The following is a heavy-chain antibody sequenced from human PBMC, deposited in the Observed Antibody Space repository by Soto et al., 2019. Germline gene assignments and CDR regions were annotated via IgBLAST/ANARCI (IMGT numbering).Heavy chain of an antibody. CDR3: ARRRAGYNWFDP. J-gene: IGHJ5*02. CDR1: GGSISSSSHY. CDR2: IYYSGST. Sequence: QLQLQESGPGLVKPSETLSLTCAVSGGSISSSSHYWGWIRQPPGKGLEWIGSIYYSGSTYYNPSLKSRVPISVDTSKNQFSLKLSSVTAADTAVYYCARRRAGYNWFDPWGQGTLVTVSS. V-gene: IGHV4-39*01.